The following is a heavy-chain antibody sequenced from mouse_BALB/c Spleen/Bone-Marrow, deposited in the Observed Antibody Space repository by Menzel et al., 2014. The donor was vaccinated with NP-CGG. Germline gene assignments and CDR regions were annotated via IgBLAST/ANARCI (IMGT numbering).Heavy chain of an antibody. CDR2: IWGDGST. V-gene: IGHV2-6-7*01. Sequence: VKVVESGPGLVAPSQSLSITCTVSGFSLTGYGVNWVRQPPGKGLEWLGMIWGDGSTDYNSVLKSRLNISKDNSKSRVFLKMNSLQTDDTARYYCARSFTTVVATPFDYWGQGTTLTVSS. J-gene: IGHJ2*01. D-gene: IGHD1-1*01. CDR1: GFSLTGYG. CDR3: ARSFTTVVATPFDY.